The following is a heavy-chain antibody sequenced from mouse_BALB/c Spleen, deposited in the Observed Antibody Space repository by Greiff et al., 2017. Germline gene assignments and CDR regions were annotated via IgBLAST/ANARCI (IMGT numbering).Heavy chain of an antibody. Sequence: EVKLQESGGGLVKPGGSLKLSCAASGFTFSRYAMSWVRQSPEKRLEWVAEISSGGSYTYYPDTVTCLFTSSRDNATKTLYLEMIRLRSEDTAMYYCARTGTSMDYWGQGTSVTVSS. CDR1: GFTFSRYA. V-gene: IGHV5-9-4*01. CDR3: ARTGTSMDY. J-gene: IGHJ4*01. CDR2: ISSGGSYT. D-gene: IGHD4-1*01.